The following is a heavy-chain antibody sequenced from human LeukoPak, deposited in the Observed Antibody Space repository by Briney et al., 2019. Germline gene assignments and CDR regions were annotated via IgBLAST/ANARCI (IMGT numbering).Heavy chain of an antibody. V-gene: IGHV3-53*01. D-gene: IGHD6-19*01. Sequence: GGSLRLSCAASGFTVSSNYMSWVRQAPGKGLEWVSVIYSGGNTYYADSVKGRFTISRDNSKTTLYLQMNSLRAEDTAVYYCAREGSSSGWYDCWGQGTLVTVSS. CDR2: IYSGGNT. CDR3: AREGSSSGWYDC. CDR1: GFTVSSNY. J-gene: IGHJ4*02.